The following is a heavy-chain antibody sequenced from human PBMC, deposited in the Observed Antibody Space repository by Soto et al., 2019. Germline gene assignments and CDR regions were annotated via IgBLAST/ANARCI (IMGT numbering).Heavy chain of an antibody. Sequence: KGLDWIGSIYNTGSTYYNPSLNTRVTISVDTSKNQFSLNLNSMTAADTSVYYCFFFQAEDGIRDFLPVSAFLLNRSSDL. CDR2: IYNTGST. D-gene: IGHD3-9*01. CDR3: FFFQAEDGIRDFLPVSAFLLNRSSDL. V-gene: IGHV4-39*01. J-gene: IGHJ2*01.